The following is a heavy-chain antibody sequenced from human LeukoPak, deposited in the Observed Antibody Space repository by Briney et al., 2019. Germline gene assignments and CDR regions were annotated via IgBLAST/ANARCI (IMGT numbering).Heavy chain of an antibody. D-gene: IGHD5-18*01. CDR2: IYYSGNT. CDR3: ARGAIGGYTYGGWFDP. CDR1: GGSISSSSYY. J-gene: IGHJ5*02. Sequence: SETLSLTCTVSGGSISSSSYYWGWIRQPPGKGLEWIGSIYYSGNTYFNPSLKSRVTISVDTSKNQFSLKLNSVTAADTAVYYCARGAIGGYTYGGWFDPWGQGTLVTVS. V-gene: IGHV4-39*07.